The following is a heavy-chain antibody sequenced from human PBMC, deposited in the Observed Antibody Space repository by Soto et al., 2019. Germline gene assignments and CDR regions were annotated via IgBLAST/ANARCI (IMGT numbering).Heavy chain of an antibody. V-gene: IGHV4-34*01. Sequence: SETLSLTCAVYGGSFSGYYWSWIRQPPGKGLEWIGKINHSGSTNYNPSLKSRVTISVDTSKNQFSLKLISVTAADTAVYYCARMSEGGAFDIWGQGTMVTVSS. J-gene: IGHJ3*02. CDR1: GGSFSGYY. CDR2: INHSGST. D-gene: IGHD3-16*01. CDR3: ARMSEGGAFDI.